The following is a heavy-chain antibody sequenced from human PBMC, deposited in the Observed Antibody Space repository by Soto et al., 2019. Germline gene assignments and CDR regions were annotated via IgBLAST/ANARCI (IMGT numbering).Heavy chain of an antibody. Sequence: GASVKVSCKASGYTFTSYDINWVRQATLQGLEWMVWMNPNSGNTGYAQKFQGRVTMTRNTSISTAYMELSSLRSEDTAVYYCARGGICSGGSCYSGDLDYYGMDVWG. CDR2: MNPNSGNT. CDR1: GYTFTSYD. D-gene: IGHD2-15*01. J-gene: IGHJ6*02. CDR3: ARGGICSGGSCYSGDLDYYGMDV. V-gene: IGHV1-8*01.